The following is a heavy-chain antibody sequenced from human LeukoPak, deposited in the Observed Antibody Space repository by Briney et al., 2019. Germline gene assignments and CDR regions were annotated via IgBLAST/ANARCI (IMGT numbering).Heavy chain of an antibody. CDR3: XXXXXPIIVGAHAAY. Sequence: GGSLRLSCAASGFTFSGYSMNWVRQAPGKGLEWVSSISSSSSYIYHADSVKGRFTISRDNAKNSLYLQMNSLRAEDTAVYYXXXXXXPIIVGAHAAYWGQGTLVTVSS. CDR1: GFTFSGYS. V-gene: IGHV3-21*01. CDR2: ISSSSSYI. J-gene: IGHJ4*02. D-gene: IGHD1-26*01.